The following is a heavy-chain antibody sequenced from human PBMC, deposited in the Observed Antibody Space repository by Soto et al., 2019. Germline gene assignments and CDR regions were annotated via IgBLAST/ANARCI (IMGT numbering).Heavy chain of an antibody. Sequence: SETLSLTCTVSGGSISSYYWSWIRQPPGKGLEWIGYIYYSGSTNYNPSLKSRVTISVDTSKNQFSLKLSSVTAADTAVYYCARVQHYDYIWGSYTPSAFDIWGQGTMVTV. D-gene: IGHD3-16*01. CDR3: ARVQHYDYIWGSYTPSAFDI. CDR2: IYYSGST. CDR1: GGSISSYY. J-gene: IGHJ3*02. V-gene: IGHV4-59*13.